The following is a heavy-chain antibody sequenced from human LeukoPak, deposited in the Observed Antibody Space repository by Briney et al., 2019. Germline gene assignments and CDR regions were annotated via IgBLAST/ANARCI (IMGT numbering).Heavy chain of an antibody. CDR1: GFSLRNARMG. CDR3: ARTAMAPFDAFDI. CDR2: IFSNDEK. D-gene: IGHD5-18*01. Sequence: SGPVLVKPTETLTLTCTVSGFSLRNARMGVRWIRQPPGKALEWLAHIFSNDEKSYSTSLKSRLTISKDTSKSQVVLTMTNMDPVDTATYYCARTAMAPFDAFDIWGQGTMVTVSS. V-gene: IGHV2-26*01. J-gene: IGHJ3*02.